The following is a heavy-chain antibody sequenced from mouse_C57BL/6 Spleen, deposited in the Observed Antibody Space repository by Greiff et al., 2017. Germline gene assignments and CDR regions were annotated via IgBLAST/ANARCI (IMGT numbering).Heavy chain of an antibody. V-gene: IGHV14-4*01. D-gene: IGHD1-1*01. CDR2: IDPENGYT. J-gene: IGHJ3*01. CDR3: TLLYYGSSYGAY. Sequence: EVQLQQSGAELVRPGASVKLSCTASGFNITDDYMHWVKQRPEQGLEWIGWIDPENGYTEYTSKFQGKATLTADTSSNTAYLQLSSLTSEDTAVYYCTLLYYGSSYGAYWGQGTLVTVSA. CDR1: GFNITDDY.